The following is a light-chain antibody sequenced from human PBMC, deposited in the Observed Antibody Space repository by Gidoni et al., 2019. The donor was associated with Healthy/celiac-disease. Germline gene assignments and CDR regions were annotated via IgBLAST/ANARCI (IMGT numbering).Light chain of an antibody. V-gene: IGLV2-11*01. Sequence: SGSGSPGQSVTISCTGTSSDVGGYNYVSWYQQYPGKAPKLMIYDVSKRPSGVPDRFSGSKSGNTASLTISGLQAEDEADYYCCSYAGSYTLVFGGGTKLTVL. CDR2: DVS. CDR1: SSDVGGYNY. J-gene: IGLJ2*01. CDR3: CSYAGSYTLV.